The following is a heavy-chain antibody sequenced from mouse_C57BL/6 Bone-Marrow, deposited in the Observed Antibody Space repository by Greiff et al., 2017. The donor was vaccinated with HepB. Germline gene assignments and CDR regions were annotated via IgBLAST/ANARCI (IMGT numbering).Heavy chain of an antibody. CDR1: GYTFTDYG. V-gene: IGHV1-15*01. Sequence: VQLQQSGAELVRPGASVTLSCKASGYTFTDYGMHWVKQTPVHGLEWIGAIDPETGGTAYNQKFKGKAILTADKSSSTAYMELRSLTSEDSAVYYCTRLEVLRYGWYFDVWGTGTTVTVSS. D-gene: IGHD1-1*01. CDR2: IDPETGGT. J-gene: IGHJ1*03. CDR3: TRLEVLRYGWYFDV.